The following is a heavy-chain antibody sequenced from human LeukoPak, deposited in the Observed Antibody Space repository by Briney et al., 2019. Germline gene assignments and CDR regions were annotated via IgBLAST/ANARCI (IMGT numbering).Heavy chain of an antibody. V-gene: IGHV1-18*01. CDR3: ARDLCSSTSCPYYYGMDV. D-gene: IGHD2-2*01. CDR1: GYTFTSYG. J-gene: IGHJ6*02. CDR2: IGAYNGNT. Sequence: ASVKVSCKASGYTFTSYGISWVRQAPGQGLEWMGWIGAYNGNTNYAQKLQGRVTMTTDTSTSTAYMELRSLRSDDTAVYYCARDLCSSTSCPYYYGMDVWGQGTTVTVSS.